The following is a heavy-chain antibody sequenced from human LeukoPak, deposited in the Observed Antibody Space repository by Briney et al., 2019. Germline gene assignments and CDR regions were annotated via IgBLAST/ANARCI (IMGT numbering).Heavy chain of an antibody. D-gene: IGHD6-6*01. V-gene: IGHV3-23*01. CDR2: ISLSGGST. J-gene: IGHJ4*02. CDR1: GVTLSAYA. CDR3: AKDLGSSPPGDF. Sequence: QPGGSLRLSCAAYGVTLSAYAMSWVRQAPGKGLEWVSSISLSGGSTYYADSVKGRFTISRDSSKNTLYLQMNSLRADDTAVYSCAKDLGSSPPGDFWGQGTLVTVSS.